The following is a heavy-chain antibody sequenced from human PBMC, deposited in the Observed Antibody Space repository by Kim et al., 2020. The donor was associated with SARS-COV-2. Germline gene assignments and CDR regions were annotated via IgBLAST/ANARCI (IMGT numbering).Heavy chain of an antibody. Sequence: GGSLRLSCAASGFSLSGYGMHWVRQAPGKGLEWVAFISYDGSDKYYADSVKGRFSISRDNSRNTLYLQMNSLRVEDTAVFYCTRDNYYGSGPPYFDCWG. CDR1: GFSLSGYG. CDR3: TRDNYYGSGPPYFDC. D-gene: IGHD3-10*01. CDR2: ISYDGSDK. J-gene: IGHJ4*01. V-gene: IGHV3-33*05.